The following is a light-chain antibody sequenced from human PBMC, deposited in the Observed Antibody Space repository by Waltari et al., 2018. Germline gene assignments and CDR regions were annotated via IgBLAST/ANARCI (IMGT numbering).Light chain of an antibody. J-gene: IGLJ1*01. V-gene: IGLV2-14*01. CDR2: AVS. CDR1: SSDIGTYNY. CDR3: SSYTSNTTPYV. Sequence: QSALTQPASVSGSPGQSITISCTGTSSDIGTYNYVSWYQQRPGRVPQLIIYAVSNLPSGVSNRVSRSKSVNTASLTISWLQAEDEADYYCSSYTSNTTPYVFGTGTKVSVL.